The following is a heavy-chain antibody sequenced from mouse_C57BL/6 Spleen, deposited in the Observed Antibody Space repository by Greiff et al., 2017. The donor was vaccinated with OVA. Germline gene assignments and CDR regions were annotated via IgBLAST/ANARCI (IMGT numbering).Heavy chain of an antibody. Sequence: VQLQQPGAELVKPGASVKLSCKASGYTFTSYWMHWVKQRPGRGLEWIGRIDPNSGGTKSNEKFKSKATLTVDKPSSTAYMQLSILTSEDSAVYYCARTGNAMDYWGQGTSVTVSS. V-gene: IGHV1-72*01. D-gene: IGHD4-1*01. J-gene: IGHJ4*01. CDR2: IDPNSGGT. CDR3: ARTGNAMDY. CDR1: GYTFTSYW.